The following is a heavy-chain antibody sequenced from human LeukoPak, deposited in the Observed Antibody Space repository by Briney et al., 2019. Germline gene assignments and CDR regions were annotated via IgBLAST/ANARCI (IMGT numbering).Heavy chain of an antibody. CDR2: IIPVFGTG. Sequence: SVKASCKASGGTFKHFGISWLRQAPGQGPEWMGGIIPVFGTGDYSKKFQGRLTITSDESTTTAYMELSSLSSEDTAVYYCARGKRELLQLYHFDFWGQGTLVTVSS. CDR3: ARGKRELLQLYHFDF. V-gene: IGHV1-69*13. D-gene: IGHD1-26*01. CDR1: GGTFKHFG. J-gene: IGHJ4*02.